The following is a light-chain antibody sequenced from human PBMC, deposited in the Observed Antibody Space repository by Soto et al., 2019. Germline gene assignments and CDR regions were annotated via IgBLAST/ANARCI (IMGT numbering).Light chain of an antibody. Sequence: QSVLTQPPSVSAAPGPKVTISCSGSSSHLGGNSVSWYQQLPGTAPKLLIYDDNKRPSGIPDRFSGSKSGTSATLGITGFQTGDEADYYCGSWDSSLSAYVFGTGTRSPS. CDR3: GSWDSSLSAYV. J-gene: IGLJ1*01. CDR1: SSHLGGNS. CDR2: DDN. V-gene: IGLV1-51*01.